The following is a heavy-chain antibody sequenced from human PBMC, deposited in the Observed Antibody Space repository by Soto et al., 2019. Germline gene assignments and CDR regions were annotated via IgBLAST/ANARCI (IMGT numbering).Heavy chain of an antibody. CDR1: GYIFTNYY. CDR2: INPNGGST. V-gene: IGHV1-46*01. CDR3: ARGLYSDDN. Sequence: ASVKVSCKASGYIFTNYYIHWVRQAPGQGLEWMAIINPNGGSTNCAQEFQGRITLTRDTSTSTVYMDLSSLTSEDTAVYYCARGLYSDDNWGQGTLVTVSS. D-gene: IGHD3-10*02. J-gene: IGHJ4*02.